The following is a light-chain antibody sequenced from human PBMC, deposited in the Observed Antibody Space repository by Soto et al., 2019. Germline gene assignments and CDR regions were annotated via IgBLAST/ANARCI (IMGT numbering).Light chain of an antibody. V-gene: IGLV2-14*01. Sequence: QSALTQPASVSGSPGQSITISCTGTSSDVGRYNYVSWYQQHPGKAPKLVIYEVSNRPSGVSNRFSGSKSGSTASLTVSGLQAEDEADYFCSSYAGSKNFILFGGGTKLTVL. CDR2: EVS. CDR1: SSDVGRYNY. J-gene: IGLJ2*01. CDR3: SSYAGSKNFIL.